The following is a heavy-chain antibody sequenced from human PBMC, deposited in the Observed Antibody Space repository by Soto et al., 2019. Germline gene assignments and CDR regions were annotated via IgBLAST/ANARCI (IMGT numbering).Heavy chain of an antibody. D-gene: IGHD3-10*01. Sequence: LVKLSCKASGYTFTIDDINWGRQAKGHGLEWMGWINPNSGNIGYAQKFQGRVTMTRDTAIRTAYMEVSRLRSDDTAVYYCARGRASGSYSLLDYCGQGTLVTVSS. J-gene: IGHJ4*02. CDR2: INPNSGNI. V-gene: IGHV1-8*01. CDR3: ARGRASGSYSLLDY. CDR1: GYTFTIDD.